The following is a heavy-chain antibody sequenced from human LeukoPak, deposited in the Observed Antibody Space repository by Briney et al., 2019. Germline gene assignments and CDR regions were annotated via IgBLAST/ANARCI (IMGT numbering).Heavy chain of an antibody. CDR1: GFTFSSYA. V-gene: IGHV3-30-3*01. CDR3: ARDIGDMTTVPLGYYYMDV. Sequence: PGRSLRLSCAASGFTFSSYAMHWVRQAPGKGLEWVAVISYDGSNKYYADSVKGRFTISRDNSKNTLYLQMNSLRAEDTAVYYCARDIGDMTTVPLGYYYMDVWGKGTTVTVSS. CDR2: ISYDGSNK. J-gene: IGHJ6*03. D-gene: IGHD4-11*01.